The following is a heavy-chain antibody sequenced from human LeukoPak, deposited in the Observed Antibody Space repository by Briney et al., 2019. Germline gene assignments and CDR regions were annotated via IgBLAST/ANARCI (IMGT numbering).Heavy chain of an antibody. Sequence: LTLSCAPSGCTLSNYWVRGLGQAPAKGLEWVANINQDGSEKYHVDSVRGRFTISRDNAKNSLYLQMNSLRAEDTAVYSCARGLCAMDVWGQGTTVTVSS. CDR2: INQDGSEK. J-gene: IGHJ6*02. V-gene: IGHV3-7*04. CDR3: ARGLCAMDV. CDR1: GCTLSNYW.